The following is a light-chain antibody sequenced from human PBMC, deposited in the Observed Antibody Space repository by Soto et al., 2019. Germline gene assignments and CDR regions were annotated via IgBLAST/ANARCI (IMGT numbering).Light chain of an antibody. CDR2: SNN. CDR3: AAWDDSLNGWV. CDR1: SSNIGSNT. V-gene: IGLV1-44*01. J-gene: IGLJ1*01. Sequence: QSVLTQPPSASGTPGQRVTISCSGSSSNIGSNTVNWYQQLPGTAPKLLIYSNNQRPSGVPDRFSSSKSGTSASLAISGLQSEDEADYYCAAWDDSLNGWVFGTGTKVTVL.